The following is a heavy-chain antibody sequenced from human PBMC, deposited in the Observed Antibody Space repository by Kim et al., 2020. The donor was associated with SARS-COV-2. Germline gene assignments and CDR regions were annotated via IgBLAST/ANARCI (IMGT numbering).Heavy chain of an antibody. V-gene: IGHV4-59*08. J-gene: IGHJ5*02. CDR1: GGSISSYY. CDR3: ARPFYDSSGYYP. D-gene: IGHD3-22*01. Sequence: SETLSLTCTVSGGSISSYYWSWIRQPPGKGLEWIGYIYYSGSTNYNPSLKSRVTISVDTSKNQFSLKLSSVTAADTAVYYCARPFYDSSGYYPWGQGTLVTVSS. CDR2: IYYSGST.